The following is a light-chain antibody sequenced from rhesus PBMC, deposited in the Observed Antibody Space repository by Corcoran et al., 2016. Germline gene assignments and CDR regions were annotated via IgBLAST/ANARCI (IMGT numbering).Light chain of an antibody. CDR3: SSYASRTTFYI. V-gene: IGLV2-13*03. CDR2: EVI. Sequence: AAPTQSPSVSGSPGQTVTISCTGTKRDIGGYNRVSWYQQHPGKAPKLMIYEVIKRPSGVSDRFSGSKYGNTASLTISGLQAEDEANYYCSSYASRTTFYIFGAGTRLTVL. CDR1: KRDIGGYNR. J-gene: IGLJ1*01.